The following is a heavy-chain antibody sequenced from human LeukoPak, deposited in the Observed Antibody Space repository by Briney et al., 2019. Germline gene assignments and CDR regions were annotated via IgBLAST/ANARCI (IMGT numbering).Heavy chain of an antibody. Sequence: GGSLRLSCAASGFTFSSYWMHWVRQAPGKGLVWVSRINSDGSSTSYADSVKGRFTISRDNAKNTLYLQMNSLRAEDTAVYYCAGVGNYYDSSGYPYGMDVWGQGTTVTVSS. CDR2: INSDGSST. CDR1: GFTFSSYW. J-gene: IGHJ6*02. CDR3: AGVGNYYDSSGYPYGMDV. D-gene: IGHD3-22*01. V-gene: IGHV3-74*01.